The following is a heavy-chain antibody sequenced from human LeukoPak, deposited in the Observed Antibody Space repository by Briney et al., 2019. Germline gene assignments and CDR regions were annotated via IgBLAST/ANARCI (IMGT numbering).Heavy chain of an antibody. Sequence: GGSLRLSCAASGFTFSRYAMSWVRQAPGKGLEWVSAIVGGGGTTFYADSVKGRLTISRDNSKNTVYLQMNSLRAEDTAVYFCAKARLSTGWAYNDYWGQGTLVTVSS. V-gene: IGHV3-23*01. D-gene: IGHD6-19*01. J-gene: IGHJ4*02. CDR2: IVGGGGTT. CDR1: GFTFSRYA. CDR3: AKARLSTGWAYNDY.